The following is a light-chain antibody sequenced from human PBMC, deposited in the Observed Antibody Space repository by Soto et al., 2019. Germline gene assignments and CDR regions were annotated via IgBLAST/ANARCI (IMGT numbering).Light chain of an antibody. CDR3: CSYSARYTWV. CDR1: RSDIGGYKS. Sequence: QSVLTQPRSVSGSPGQSVTISCSGTRSDIGGYKSVSWYQQESGKVPKLIIFDVNKRPSGVPDRFSASKSDTVASLTISGLQADDEADYFCCSYSARYTWVFGGGTKLTVL. J-gene: IGLJ3*02. V-gene: IGLV2-11*01. CDR2: DVN.